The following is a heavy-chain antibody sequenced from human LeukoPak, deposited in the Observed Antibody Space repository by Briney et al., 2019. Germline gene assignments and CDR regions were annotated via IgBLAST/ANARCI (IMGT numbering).Heavy chain of an antibody. D-gene: IGHD3-3*01. CDR2: IYHSGST. CDR1: GGSISSSNW. CDR3: AKAKGVVISDSFDY. V-gene: IGHV4-4*02. Sequence: PSETLSLTCAVSGGSISSSNWWSWVRQPPGKGLEWIGEIYHSGSTNYNPSLKSRVTISVDKSKNQFSLKLSSVTAADTAVYYCAKAKGVVISDSFDYWGQGTLVTVSS. J-gene: IGHJ4*02.